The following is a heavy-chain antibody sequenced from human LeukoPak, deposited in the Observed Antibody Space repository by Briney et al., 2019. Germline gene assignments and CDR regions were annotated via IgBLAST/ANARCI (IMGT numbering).Heavy chain of an antibody. CDR3: ARDSKVLFYGMDV. CDR1: GGSFSSYY. D-gene: IGHD3-16*01. V-gene: IGHV4-59*06. Sequence: SETLSLTCTVYGGSFSSYYWTWLRQHPGKGLEWIGYIYYSGSTYYNPSLKSRVAISVDSSKNQFSLKLSSVTAADTAVYYCARDSKVLFYGMDVWGQGTTVTVSS. CDR2: IYYSGST. J-gene: IGHJ6*02.